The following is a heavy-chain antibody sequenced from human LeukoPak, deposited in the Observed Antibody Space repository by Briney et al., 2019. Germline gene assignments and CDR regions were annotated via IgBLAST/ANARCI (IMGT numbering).Heavy chain of an antibody. D-gene: IGHD6-19*01. CDR1: GFTFSSYS. Sequence: PGGSLRLSCAASGFTFSSYSMNWVRQAPGKGLECVSYISGSGTTIYYADSVKGRFTISSDNAKNSLYLQMNSLRDDGTAVYFCARAGGGWFFDYWGQGTLVTVSS. V-gene: IGHV3-48*02. J-gene: IGHJ4*02. CDR3: ARAGGGWFFDY. CDR2: ISGSGTTI.